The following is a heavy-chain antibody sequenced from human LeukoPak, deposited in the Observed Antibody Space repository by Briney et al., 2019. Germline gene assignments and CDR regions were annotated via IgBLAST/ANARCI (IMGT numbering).Heavy chain of an antibody. Sequence: GASVKVSCKASGYNLISYGIIWVRQAPGQGLEWIGWISAYNVNTNYAQKFQGRVTMTTDTSTSTAYMELRSLKSDDTVVYFCARPYDTSGYYNYYLDYWGQGTLVTVSS. CDR1: GYNLISYG. CDR3: ARPYDTSGYYNYYLDY. CDR2: ISAYNVNT. V-gene: IGHV1-18*01. D-gene: IGHD3-22*01. J-gene: IGHJ4*02.